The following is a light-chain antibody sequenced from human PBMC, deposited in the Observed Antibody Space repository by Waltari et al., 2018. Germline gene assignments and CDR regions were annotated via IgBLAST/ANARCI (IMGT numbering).Light chain of an antibody. V-gene: IGKV1-39*01. CDR1: QSISSY. CDR2: AAS. CDR3: QQSYSTPLT. J-gene: IGKJ4*01. Sequence: DIQMTQSPYSLSASVRDSVTITCRASQSISSYLNWYQQKPGKAPKLLIYAASSLQSGVPSRFSGSGSGTDFTLTISSLQPEDFATYYCQQSYSTPLTFGGGTKVEIK.